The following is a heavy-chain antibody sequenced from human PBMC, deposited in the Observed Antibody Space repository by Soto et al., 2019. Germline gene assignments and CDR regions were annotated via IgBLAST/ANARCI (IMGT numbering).Heavy chain of an antibody. J-gene: IGHJ5*02. CDR1: GCSLSNFW. Sequence: AWGSRRLSFVACGCSLSNFWLIVVRQTPGKGLEWVANIKPDGTAQVSVDSVNGRFTVTRDTATTSLYLQMNSLIADVTAIYFCGAWDSSNNPWGQGTLVTVSS. V-gene: IGHV3-7*01. CDR2: IKPDGTAQ. D-gene: IGHD1-26*01. CDR3: GAWDSSNNP.